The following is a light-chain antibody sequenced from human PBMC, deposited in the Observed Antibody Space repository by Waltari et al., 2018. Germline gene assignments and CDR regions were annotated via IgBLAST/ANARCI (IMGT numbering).Light chain of an antibody. CDR3: QKHDRLPAT. Sequence: SCRASQSIGRYLVWYQQKPGQAPRLLIYGASTSASAIPDRFSGSGSGTDFSLTISRLEPEDFAVYHCQKHDRLPATFGQGTKVEIK. V-gene: IGKV3-20*01. CDR2: GAS. J-gene: IGKJ1*01. CDR1: QSIGRY.